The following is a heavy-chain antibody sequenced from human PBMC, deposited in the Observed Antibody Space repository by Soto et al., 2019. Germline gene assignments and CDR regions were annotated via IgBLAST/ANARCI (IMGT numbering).Heavy chain of an antibody. D-gene: IGHD2-21*02. CDR3: ARDRNGGNSEGEYVDAFDI. J-gene: IGHJ3*02. V-gene: IGHV4-59*01. CDR1: GGSISSYY. Sequence: PSESLSLTCTVSGGSISSYYWSWIRQPPGKGPEWLGYIYYSGSTNYNPSLKSRVTISVDTSKNQFSLKLSSVTAADTAVYYCARDRNGGNSEGEYVDAFDIWGQGTMVTVSS. CDR2: IYYSGST.